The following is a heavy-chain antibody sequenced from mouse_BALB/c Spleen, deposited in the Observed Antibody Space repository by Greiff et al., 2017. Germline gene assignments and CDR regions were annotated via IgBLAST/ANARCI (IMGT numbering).Heavy chain of an antibody. V-gene: IGHV2-2*02. J-gene: IGHJ3*01. Sequence: QVQLQQSGPGLVQPSQSLSITCTVSGFSLTSYGVHWVRQSPGKGLEWLGVIWSGGSTDYNAAFISRLSISKDNSKSQVFFKMNSLQANDTAIYYCARPYDGYYPWFAYWGQGTLVTVSA. CDR3: ARPYDGYYPWFAY. D-gene: IGHD2-3*01. CDR1: GFSLTSYG. CDR2: IWSGGST.